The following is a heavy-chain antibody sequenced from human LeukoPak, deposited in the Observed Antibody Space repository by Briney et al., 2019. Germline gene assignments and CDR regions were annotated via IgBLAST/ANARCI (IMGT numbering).Heavy chain of an antibody. J-gene: IGHJ6*02. CDR3: AREVATVSRHYYGMDV. D-gene: IGHD5-12*01. CDR1: GGSISSYY. CDR2: IYYSGST. Sequence: SQTLSLTGAGSGGSISSYYWSWIRQPPGKGLEWIGYIYYSGSTNYNPSLKSRVTISVDTSKNQFSLKLSSVTAADTAVYYCAREVATVSRHYYGMDVWGQGTTVTVSS. V-gene: IGHV4-59*01.